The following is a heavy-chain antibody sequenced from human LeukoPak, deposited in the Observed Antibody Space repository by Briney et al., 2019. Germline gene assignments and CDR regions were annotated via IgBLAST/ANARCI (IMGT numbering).Heavy chain of an antibody. CDR1: GFTFSDYS. V-gene: IGHV3-7*01. CDR3: ARDDGDYCC. D-gene: IGHD4-17*01. Sequence: PRGSLRPSWAASGFTFSDYSMNWVRQAPGRGLEWEANIKPDGREKHYVDSVKGRFTISRDNAKNSLFLQMNSQREEYTGVFYCARDDGDYCCWGQGTLVTVSS. J-gene: IGHJ4*02. CDR2: IKPDGREK.